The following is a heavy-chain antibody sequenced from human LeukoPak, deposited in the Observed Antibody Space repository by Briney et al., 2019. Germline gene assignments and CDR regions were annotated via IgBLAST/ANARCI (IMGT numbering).Heavy chain of an antibody. CDR1: GFTFSTYA. V-gene: IGHV3-23*01. CDR3: AKDLHYYGMDV. J-gene: IGHJ6*02. CDR2: FLGSGGGT. Sequence: GGSLRLSCAASGFTFSTYAMNWVRQAPGKGLEWASVFLGSGGGTAYADSVKGRFTISRDNSKNTLYLQMNSLRAEDTAVYYCAKDLHYYGMDVWGPGTTVTVSS.